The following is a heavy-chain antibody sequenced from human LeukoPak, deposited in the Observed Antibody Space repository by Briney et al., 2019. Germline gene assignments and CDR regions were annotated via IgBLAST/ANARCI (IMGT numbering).Heavy chain of an antibody. CDR2: IYSGGST. CDR3: AREVGYYDSSGYYYYFDY. CDR1: GFTVSSNY. V-gene: IGHV3-53*01. J-gene: IGHJ4*02. Sequence: GSLRLSCAASGFTVSSNYMSWVRQAPGKGLEWVSVIYSGGSTYYAGSVKGRFTISRDNSKNTLYLQMNSLRAEGTAVYYCAREVGYYDSSGYYYYFDYWGQGTLVTVSS. D-gene: IGHD3-22*01.